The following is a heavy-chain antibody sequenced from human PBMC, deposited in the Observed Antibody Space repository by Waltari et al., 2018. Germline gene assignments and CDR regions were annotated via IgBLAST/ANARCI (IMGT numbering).Heavy chain of an antibody. V-gene: IGHV3-30*02. D-gene: IGHD3-3*02. Sequence: QVQLVESGGGVVQPGGSLRLSCAASGFTFSGCGMHWARQAPGKGLEWVTFIRYDGSDKYYADFVKGRFSISRDNSKNTVSLQMNSLRPEDTAVYYCVSEGVAIPVHMSIFDYWGQGALVAVSS. J-gene: IGHJ4*02. CDR1: GFTFSGCG. CDR2: IRYDGSDK. CDR3: VSEGVAIPVHMSIFDY.